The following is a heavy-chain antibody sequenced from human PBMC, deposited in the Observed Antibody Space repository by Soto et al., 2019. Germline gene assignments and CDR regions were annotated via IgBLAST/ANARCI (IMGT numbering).Heavy chain of an antibody. CDR2: INPSGGTT. Sequence: GASVKVSCKASGYTFTRYYMHWVRQAPGQGLEWMGMINPSGGTTNYNPSLQSRVTISVDKSKNQFSLTVRSVTAADTAIYYCARVRSDGWFWAFDMWGRGTMVTVSS. D-gene: IGHD6-19*01. CDR1: GYTFTRYY. V-gene: IGHV1-46*01. CDR3: ARVRSDGWFWAFDM. J-gene: IGHJ3*02.